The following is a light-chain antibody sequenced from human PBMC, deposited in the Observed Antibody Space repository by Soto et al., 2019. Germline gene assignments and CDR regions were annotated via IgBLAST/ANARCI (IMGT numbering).Light chain of an antibody. V-gene: IGKV3-20*01. Sequence: EIVLTQSPGTLSLSPGERATLSCRASQSVRSSYLAWYQQKPGQAPRLLIYGASTRADGIPDRVSGRRSGTDFTLTISRLEPEDFAVYYCQQYGSSPNTFGQGTKVEIK. CDR2: GAS. CDR3: QQYGSSPNT. CDR1: QSVRSSY. J-gene: IGKJ2*01.